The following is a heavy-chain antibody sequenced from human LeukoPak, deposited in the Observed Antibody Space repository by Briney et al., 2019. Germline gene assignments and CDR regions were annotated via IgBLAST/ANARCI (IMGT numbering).Heavy chain of an antibody. CDR1: GFTFSNYA. CDR3: ARDSSTSNYYFGMDV. J-gene: IGHJ6*02. CDR2: IRAGSDST. D-gene: IGHD6-19*01. V-gene: IGHV3-23*01. Sequence: GGSLRLSCAASGFTFSNYAINWVRQAPGTGLAWVSRIRAGSDSTYYADSVKGRFTISRDNSKNTLYLQMNSLRADDTAVYYCARDSSTSNYYFGMDVWGQGTTVTVSS.